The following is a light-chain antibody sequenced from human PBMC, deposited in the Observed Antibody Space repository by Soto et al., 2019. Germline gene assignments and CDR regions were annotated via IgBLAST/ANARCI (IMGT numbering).Light chain of an antibody. Sequence: DIQMTQSPSAMSASVGDRVTITCRASQDISNYLVWFQQRPGKVPKCLIYAASSFHSGVPSRFSGSGSGTEFTLTISILQPEDFETYYCLRHITYPFTFGPGTKVDI. CDR1: QDISNY. CDR2: AAS. J-gene: IGKJ3*01. V-gene: IGKV1-17*03. CDR3: LRHITYPFT.